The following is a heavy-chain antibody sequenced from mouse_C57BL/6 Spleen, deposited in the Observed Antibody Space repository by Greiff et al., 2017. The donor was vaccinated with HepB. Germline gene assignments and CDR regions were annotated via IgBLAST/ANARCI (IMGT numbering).Heavy chain of an antibody. CDR2: IYPGDGDT. CDR1: GYAFSSSW. Sequence: VQLQQSGPELVKPGASVKISCKASGYAFSSSWMNWVKQRPGKGLEWIGRIYPGDGDTNYNGKFKGKATLTADKSSSTAYMQLSSLTSEDSAVYYCAVLTTGVFDYWGQGTTLTVSS. J-gene: IGHJ2*01. CDR3: AVLTTGVFDY. V-gene: IGHV1-82*01. D-gene: IGHD1-1*01.